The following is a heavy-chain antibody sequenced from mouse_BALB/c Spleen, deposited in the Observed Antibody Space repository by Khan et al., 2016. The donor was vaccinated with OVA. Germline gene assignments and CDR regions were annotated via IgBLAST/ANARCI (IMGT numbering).Heavy chain of an antibody. D-gene: IGHD1-1*02. CDR3: ARGGRFAY. CDR1: GYTFTDYA. Sequence: QVQLQQPGAELVRPGVSVKSSCKVSGYTFTDYAMHWVKQSHAKSLEWIGVISTYYGDADYNQKFQGKATMTVEKSSSTAYMEHARRTSEDSAIFYGARGGRFAYWGQGTLVTGSS. J-gene: IGHJ3*01. CDR2: ISTYYGDA. V-gene: IGHV1S137*01.